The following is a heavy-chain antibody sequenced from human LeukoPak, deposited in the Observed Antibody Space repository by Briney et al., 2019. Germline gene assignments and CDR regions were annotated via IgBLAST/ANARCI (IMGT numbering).Heavy chain of an antibody. V-gene: IGHV1-8*01. CDR3: ARGSGYSSSWGSDP. J-gene: IGHJ5*02. Sequence: GASVKVSCKASGYTFTSYDINWVRQATGQGLEWMGWMNPNSGNTGHAQKFQGRVTITRHTSISTAYMELSSLRSEDTAVYYCARGSGYSSSWGSDPWGQGTLVTVSP. CDR1: GYTFTSYD. D-gene: IGHD6-13*01. CDR2: MNPNSGNT.